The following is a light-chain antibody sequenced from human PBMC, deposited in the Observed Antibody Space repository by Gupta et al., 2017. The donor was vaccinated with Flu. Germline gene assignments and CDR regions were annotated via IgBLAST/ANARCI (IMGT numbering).Light chain of an antibody. Sequence: GDRVDITCRASQSINSLLACYQQKPGKAPTLLIYKASSLESGVTSRFSGSGSGTEFTLTISSLQPDDFATYYCQQYNSYWTFGQGTKVEIK. CDR1: QSINSL. CDR3: QQYNSYWT. J-gene: IGKJ1*01. CDR2: KAS. V-gene: IGKV1-5*03.